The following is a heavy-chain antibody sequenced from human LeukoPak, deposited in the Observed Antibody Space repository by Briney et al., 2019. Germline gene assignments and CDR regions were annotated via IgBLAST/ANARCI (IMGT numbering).Heavy chain of an antibody. Sequence: SETLSLTCAVSGYSISSDYYWGCSRQPPGEGLGGVGINYHSGRTYYHPPLKSRVTISVDTSKNEFSLKLSSVTAADTAVYYCARDPSGSFTNWFDHWGQGTLVTVSS. D-gene: IGHD3-10*01. CDR2: NYHSGRT. CDR1: GYSISSDYY. CDR3: ARDPSGSFTNWFDH. J-gene: IGHJ5*02. V-gene: IGHV4-38-2*02.